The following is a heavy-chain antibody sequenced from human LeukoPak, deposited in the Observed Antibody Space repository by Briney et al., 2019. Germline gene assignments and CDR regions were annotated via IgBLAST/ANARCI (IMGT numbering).Heavy chain of an antibody. D-gene: IGHD3-22*01. CDR1: GFTFSGCG. Sequence: GGSLRLSCAASGFTFSGCGMNWVRQAPGKGLEWVSYISSSGSTIYYADSVKGRFTISRDNAKNSLYLQMNSLRAEDTAVYYCARDKVVIRAFDIWGQGTMVTVSS. CDR3: ARDKVVIRAFDI. CDR2: ISSSGSTI. V-gene: IGHV3-48*04. J-gene: IGHJ3*02.